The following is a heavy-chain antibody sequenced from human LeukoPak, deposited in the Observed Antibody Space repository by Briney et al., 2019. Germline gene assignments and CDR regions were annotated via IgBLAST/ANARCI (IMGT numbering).Heavy chain of an antibody. CDR2: ISYDGSNK. CDR3: AKGPSGYSSGDNWFDP. V-gene: IGHV3-30*18. J-gene: IGHJ5*02. D-gene: IGHD6-19*01. CDR1: GFTFSSSG. Sequence: GKSLRLSCAASGFTFSSSGMHWVRQAPGKGLEWVAVISYDGSNKYYADSVKGRFTISRDNSKNTLYLQMNSLRAEDTAVFYCAKGPSGYSSGDNWFDPWGQGTLVTVSS.